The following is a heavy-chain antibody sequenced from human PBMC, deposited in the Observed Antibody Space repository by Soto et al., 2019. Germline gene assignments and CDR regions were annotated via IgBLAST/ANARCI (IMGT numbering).Heavy chain of an antibody. V-gene: IGHV1-69*06. CDR2: VVPMYDSV. Sequence: QVQLVQSGAEVKKPGSSVKVSCEASGGTFNTYTINWVRQAPGRGLEWMGQVVPMYDSVNYAERFQGRVTITADKFTNIAYMELSSLRSEDTALYFCASWRSYSGSYCFDYWGQGTLVSVSS. CDR1: GGTFNTYT. CDR3: ASWRSYSGSYCFDY. J-gene: IGHJ4*02. D-gene: IGHD1-26*01.